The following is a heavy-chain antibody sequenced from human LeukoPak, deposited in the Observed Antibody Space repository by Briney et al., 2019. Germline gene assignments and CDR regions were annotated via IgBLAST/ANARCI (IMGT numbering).Heavy chain of an antibody. J-gene: IGHJ4*02. D-gene: IGHD3-9*01. CDR2: INPNSGGT. V-gene: IGHV1-2*02. Sequence: ASVKVSCKAFGYTFTGYYMHWVRQAPGQGPEWMGWINPNSGGTNYAQKFQGRVTMTRDTSISTAYMELSRLRSDDTAVYYCARPYYDILTGYAHFDYWGQGTLVTVSS. CDR1: GYTFTGYY. CDR3: ARPYYDILTGYAHFDY.